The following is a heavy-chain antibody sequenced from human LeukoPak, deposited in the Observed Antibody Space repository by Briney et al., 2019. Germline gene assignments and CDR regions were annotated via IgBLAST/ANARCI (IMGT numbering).Heavy chain of an antibody. J-gene: IGHJ6*02. CDR1: GGTFSSYA. CDR2: IIPILGIA. V-gene: IGHV1-69*04. CDR3: ARSGSSSTRGYYYYGMDV. D-gene: IGHD6-6*01. Sequence: SVKVSCKSSGGTFSSYAIIWVRQAPGQGLEWMGRIIPILGIANYAQKFRGRVTITADKSTSTAYMELSSLRSEDTAVYYCARSGSSSTRGYYYYGMDVWGQGTTVTVSS.